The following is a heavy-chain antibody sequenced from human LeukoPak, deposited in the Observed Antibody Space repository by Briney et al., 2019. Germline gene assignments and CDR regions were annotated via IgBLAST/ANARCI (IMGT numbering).Heavy chain of an antibody. Sequence: GGSLSLSCAASGFTFSSYWLIWVRQGPGKGLEWVANRNQDGSEKYYVDSVNGRFTISRDNSKNTLYLQMNSLRAEDTAVYYCAKDGPYANDFWSGLQNNWFDTWGQGTLVTVSS. D-gene: IGHD3-3*01. CDR3: AKDGPYANDFWSGLQNNWFDT. V-gene: IGHV3-7*01. J-gene: IGHJ5*02. CDR2: RNQDGSEK. CDR1: GFTFSSYW.